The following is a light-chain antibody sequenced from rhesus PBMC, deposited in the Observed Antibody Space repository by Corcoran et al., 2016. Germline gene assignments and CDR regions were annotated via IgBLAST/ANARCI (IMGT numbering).Light chain of an antibody. CDR2: EAS. CDR1: QGITND. V-gene: IGKV1-22*01. J-gene: IGKJ3*01. Sequence: DIQMTQSPSSLSASVGDTVTITCRASQGITNDLAWYQQKPGETPTLLIYEASSLQSGIPSRFSGSGSGTDFTLTISSLQSEDFASYYCQHYYSTPFTFGPGTKLDIK. CDR3: QHYYSTPFT.